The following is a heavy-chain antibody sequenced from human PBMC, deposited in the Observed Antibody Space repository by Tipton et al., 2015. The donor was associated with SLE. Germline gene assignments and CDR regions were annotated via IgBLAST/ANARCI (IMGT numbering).Heavy chain of an antibody. D-gene: IGHD2-21*02. CDR2: MNPDSGHT. CDR1: GYTFTSYD. Sequence: QPGAEVKKPGASVKASCKASGYTFTSYDINWVRQATGQGLEWMGWMNPDSGHTGYAQKFQDRVTMTRSTSLSTAYMELGSLRSEDTAIYYCARGRGGDWINWFDPWGQGTLVTVSS. CDR3: ARGRGGDWINWFDP. V-gene: IGHV1-8*01. J-gene: IGHJ5*02.